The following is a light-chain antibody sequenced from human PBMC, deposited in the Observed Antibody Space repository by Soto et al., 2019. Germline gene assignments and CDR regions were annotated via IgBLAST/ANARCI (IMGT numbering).Light chain of an antibody. CDR1: QSLNSW. Sequence: DIQMTQSPSTLSASVGDRVSITCRASQSLNSWLAWYQQKPGKAPKLLIYKASTLESGVPSRFSGSGSGTEFPLTISSLQPDDFAPYYCQQYNTYSFGQGTKLEIK. V-gene: IGKV1-5*03. CDR2: KAS. J-gene: IGKJ2*01. CDR3: QQYNTYS.